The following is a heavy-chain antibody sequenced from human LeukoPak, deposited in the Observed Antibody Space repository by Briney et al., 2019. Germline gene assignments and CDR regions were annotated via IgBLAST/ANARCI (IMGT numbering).Heavy chain of an antibody. CDR2: IYSGGST. J-gene: IGHJ6*02. Sequence: PGGSLRLFCAASGFTVSSNYMSWARHAPGKGGEWGSVIYSGGSTYYSDSVKGRCTISRHNSKNTLYLQMNTLRAEDTAVYYCARDLHYYVAMDVWGQGTTVTVSS. D-gene: IGHD3-10*02. CDR3: ARDLHYYVAMDV. CDR1: GFTVSSNY. V-gene: IGHV3-53*04.